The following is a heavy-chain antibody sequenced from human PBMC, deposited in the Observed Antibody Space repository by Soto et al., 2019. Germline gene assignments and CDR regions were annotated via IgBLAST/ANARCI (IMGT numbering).Heavy chain of an antibody. V-gene: IGHV4-59*08. Sequence: SETLSLTCTVSGGSISSYYWSWIRQPPGKGLEWIGYIYYSGSTNYNPSLKSRVTISVDTSKNQFSLKLSSVTAADTAVYYCARHNQSNYDYYYMDVWGKGTTVTVSS. CDR3: ARHNQSNYDYYYMDV. CDR1: GGSISSYY. J-gene: IGHJ6*03. D-gene: IGHD2-2*01. CDR2: IYYSGST.